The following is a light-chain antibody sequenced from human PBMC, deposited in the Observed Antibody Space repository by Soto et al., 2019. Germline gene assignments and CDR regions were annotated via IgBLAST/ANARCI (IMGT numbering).Light chain of an antibody. CDR2: LNSDGSH. CDR1: SGHSSYA. J-gene: IGLJ1*01. Sequence: QLVLTQSPSASASLGASVKLTCTLSSGHSSYAIAWHQQQPEKGPRYLMKLNSDGSHSKGDGIPDRFSGSSSGAERYLTISSLQSEDEADYYCQTWGTGIHYVFDTGTKVTVL. CDR3: QTWGTGIHYV. V-gene: IGLV4-69*01.